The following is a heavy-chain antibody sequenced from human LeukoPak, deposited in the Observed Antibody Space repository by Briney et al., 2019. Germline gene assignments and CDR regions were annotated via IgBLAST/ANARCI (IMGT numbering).Heavy chain of an antibody. J-gene: IGHJ4*02. CDR2: IGTTDGNT. Sequence: PGGSLRLSCVVSGFTFSNYAMTWLRQAPGRGLEWVSVIGTTDGNTAHGDFVKGRFTISRDNSKNTVYLQMNSLRAEDTAVYYCAKGYGDTLTTGSRLLDYWGQGTLVTVSS. CDR3: AKGYGDTLTTGSRLLDY. V-gene: IGHV3-23*01. D-gene: IGHD3-9*01. CDR1: GFTFSNYA.